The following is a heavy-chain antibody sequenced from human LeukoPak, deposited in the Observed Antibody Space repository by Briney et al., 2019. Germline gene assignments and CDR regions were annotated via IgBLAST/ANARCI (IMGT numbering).Heavy chain of an antibody. CDR2: IKQDGSEK. D-gene: IGHD3-16*01. Sequence: GGSLRLSCAASGFTFSSYWMSWVRQAPGKGLEWVANIKQDGSEKYYVDSVKGRFTISRDNAKNSLYLQMNSLGAEDTAVYYCARESAVLSPHFDYWGQGTLVTVSS. CDR1: GFTFSSYW. V-gene: IGHV3-7*01. J-gene: IGHJ4*02. CDR3: ARESAVLSPHFDY.